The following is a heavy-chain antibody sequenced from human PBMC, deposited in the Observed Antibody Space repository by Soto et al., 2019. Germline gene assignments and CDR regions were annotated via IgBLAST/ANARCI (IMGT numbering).Heavy chain of an antibody. V-gene: IGHV4-59*01. CDR1: GGSISSYY. J-gene: IGHJ4*02. D-gene: IGHD3-10*01. Sequence: SETLSLTCTVSGGSISSYYWNWIRQPPGKGPEWIGYIYYSGSTNYNPSLKSRVTISVDTSKNQFSLKLSSVTAADTAVYYCARGTYYFDYWGQGTRVTSPQ. CDR3: ARGTYYFDY. CDR2: IYYSGST.